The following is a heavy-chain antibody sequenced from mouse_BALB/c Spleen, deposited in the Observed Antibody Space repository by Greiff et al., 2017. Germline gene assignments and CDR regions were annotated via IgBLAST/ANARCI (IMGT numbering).Heavy chain of an antibody. D-gene: IGHD2-1*01. Sequence: EVQLVESGAELVKPGASVKLSCTASGFNIKDTYMHWVKQRPEQGLEWIGRIDPANGNTKYDPKFQGKATITADTSSNTAYLQLSSLTSEDTAVYYCALYYGNSLAYWGQGTLVTVSA. CDR3: ALYYGNSLAY. J-gene: IGHJ3*01. CDR2: IDPANGNT. CDR1: GFNIKDTY. V-gene: IGHV14-3*02.